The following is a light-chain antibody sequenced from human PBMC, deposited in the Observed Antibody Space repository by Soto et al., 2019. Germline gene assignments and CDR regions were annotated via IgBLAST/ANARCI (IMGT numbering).Light chain of an antibody. CDR3: QQYWYIPYT. V-gene: IGKV4-1*01. J-gene: IGKJ2*01. CDR1: QSILYSSNNKNF. CDR2: WAS. Sequence: DVVLTQSPDSLAVSLGERATMNCKSSQSILYSSNNKNFLAWYQQKPGQPPKLLMFWASTRESGVPDRFSGSRSGTDFTLTISSLQAEDVAIYYCQQYWYIPYTFGQGTKLEI.